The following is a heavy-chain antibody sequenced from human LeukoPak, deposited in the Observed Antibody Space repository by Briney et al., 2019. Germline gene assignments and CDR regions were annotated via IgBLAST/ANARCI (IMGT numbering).Heavy chain of an antibody. V-gene: IGHV3-53*01. CDR3: ARGWYFDY. CDR1: EFIVSSNY. CDR2: IYSGGST. Sequence: GGSLRLSCAASEFIVSSNYMSWVRQAPGKGLEWVSVIYSGGSTDYADSVKGRFTISRDNSKNTLYLQMNSLRAEDTAMYYCARGWYFDYWGRGTLVTVSS. D-gene: IGHD5-24*01. J-gene: IGHJ4*02.